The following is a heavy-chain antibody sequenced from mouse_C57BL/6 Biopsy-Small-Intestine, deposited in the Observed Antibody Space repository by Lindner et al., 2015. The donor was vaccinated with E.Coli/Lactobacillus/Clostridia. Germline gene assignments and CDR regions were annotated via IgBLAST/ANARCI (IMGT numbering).Heavy chain of an antibody. Sequence: VQLQESGPELVKPGAYSEVVLQGFWLHLHKLRYKLGEAEAWTGLEWIGWIYPRDGITKYNEKFRGKATLTVDTSSSTAYMELHSLTSEDSAVYFCAGGYYYAMDYWGQGTSVTVSS. CDR2: IYPRDGIT. CDR1: LHLHKLR. D-gene: IGHD2-2*01. J-gene: IGHJ4*01. CDR3: AGGYYYAMDY. V-gene: IGHV1-85*01.